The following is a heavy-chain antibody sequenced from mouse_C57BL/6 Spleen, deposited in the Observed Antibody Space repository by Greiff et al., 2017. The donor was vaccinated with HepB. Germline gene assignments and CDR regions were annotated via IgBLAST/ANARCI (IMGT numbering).Heavy chain of an antibody. CDR3: ASGDYGSSSDY. V-gene: IGHV1-52*01. D-gene: IGHD1-1*01. J-gene: IGHJ2*01. CDR2: IDPSDSET. Sequence: QVQLQQPGAELVRPGSSVKLSCKASGYTFTSYWMHWVKQRPIQGLEWIGNIDPSDSETHYNQKFKDKATLTVDNSSSTAYMQLSSLTSEDSAVYYCASGDYGSSSDYWGQGTTLTVSS. CDR1: GYTFTSYW.